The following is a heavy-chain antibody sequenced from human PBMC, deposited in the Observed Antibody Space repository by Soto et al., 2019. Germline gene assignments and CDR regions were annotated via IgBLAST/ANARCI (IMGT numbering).Heavy chain of an antibody. J-gene: IGHJ3*02. V-gene: IGHV3-74*01. CDR1: GFTFSGYY. CDR3: GRAAGLGSFDI. D-gene: IGHD6-25*01. Sequence: QPGGSLRLSCAASGFTFSGYYMHWVRQAPGKGLVWVSHINSDGSTTTYADSVKGRITISRDNAKNTLYLQMNSLRAEDTAVYYCGRAAGLGSFDIWGQGTMVTVSS. CDR2: INSDGSTT.